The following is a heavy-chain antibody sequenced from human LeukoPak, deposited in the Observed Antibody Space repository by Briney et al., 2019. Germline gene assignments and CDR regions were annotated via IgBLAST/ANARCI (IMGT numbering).Heavy chain of an antibody. Sequence: GGPLRLSCAAPGFTFSNFAMSWVRQAPGKGLEWVSAISGGGSSTYYTDSVKGRFTISRDNSKNTLYLQMNSLRAEDTAIYYCAKDGGTVTTRRFDSWGQGTLVTVSS. CDR1: GFTFSNFA. V-gene: IGHV3-23*01. CDR2: ISGGGSST. J-gene: IGHJ4*02. CDR3: AKDGGTVTTRRFDS. D-gene: IGHD4-17*01.